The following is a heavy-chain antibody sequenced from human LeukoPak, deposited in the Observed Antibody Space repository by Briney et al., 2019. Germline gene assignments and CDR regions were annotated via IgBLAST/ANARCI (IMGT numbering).Heavy chain of an antibody. CDR3: AKGEWFGAN. D-gene: IGHD3-10*01. Sequence: GGSLRLSCVASGVPFSSYAMGWVRQAPGKGLEWVSGISGSGGSTYYADSVKGRFTISRDNSKNTLYLEMNSLRAEDTAVYYCAKGEWFGANWGQGTLVTVSS. CDR2: ISGSGGST. V-gene: IGHV3-23*01. CDR1: GVPFSSYA. J-gene: IGHJ4*02.